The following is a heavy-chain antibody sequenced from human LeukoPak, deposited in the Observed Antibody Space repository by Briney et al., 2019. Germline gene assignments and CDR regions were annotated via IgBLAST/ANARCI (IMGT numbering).Heavy chain of an antibody. CDR3: ARDGSYGDYFQY. J-gene: IGHJ1*01. D-gene: IGHD2-15*01. CDR1: GFTFRSYS. CDR2: IYSGGST. V-gene: IGHV3-53*01. Sequence: GGSLRLSCAASGFTFRSYSMSWVRQAPGKGLEWVSVIYSGGSTYYADSVKGRFTSSRDNSKNTLYLQMNSLRAEDTAVYYCARDGSYGDYFQYWGQGTLVTVSS.